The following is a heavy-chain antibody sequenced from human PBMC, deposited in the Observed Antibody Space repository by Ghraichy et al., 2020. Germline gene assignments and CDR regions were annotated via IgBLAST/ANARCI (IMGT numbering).Heavy chain of an antibody. CDR3: ATIEAARHFDY. V-gene: IGHV3-30*03. J-gene: IGHJ4*02. Sequence: GGSLRLSCAASGFTFSSYGMHWVRQAPGKGLEWVAVISYDGSNKYYADSVKGRFTISRDNSKNTLYLQMNSLRAEDTAVYYCATIEAARHFDYWGQGTLVTVSS. D-gene: IGHD6-6*01. CDR2: ISYDGSNK. CDR1: GFTFSSYG.